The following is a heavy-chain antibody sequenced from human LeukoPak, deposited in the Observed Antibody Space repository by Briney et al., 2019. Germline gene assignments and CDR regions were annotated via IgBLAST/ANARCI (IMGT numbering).Heavy chain of an antibody. D-gene: IGHD3-10*01. CDR3: AKDLFSNYLDSNYFDH. J-gene: IGHJ4*02. Sequence: QPGRSLRLSCAASGFTFSSYGMHWVRQAPGKGLEWVAVISYDGSNKYYADSVKGRFTISRDNSKNTLYLQMDSLRAEDSAVYYCAKDLFSNYLDSNYFDHWGQGTLVTVSS. CDR2: ISYDGSNK. V-gene: IGHV3-30*18. CDR1: GFTFSSYG.